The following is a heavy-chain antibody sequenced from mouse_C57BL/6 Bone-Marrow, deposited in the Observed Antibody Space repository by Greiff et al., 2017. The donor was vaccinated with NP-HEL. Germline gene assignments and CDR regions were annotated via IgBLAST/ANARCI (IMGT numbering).Heavy chain of an antibody. CDR3: ARDQGYPFDY. D-gene: IGHD2-2*01. CDR2: ISDGGSYT. Sequence: EVKLVESGGGLVKPGGSLKLSCAASGFTFSSYAMSWVRQTPEKRLEWVATISDGGSYTYYPDNVKGRFTISRDNAKNNLYLQMSHLKSEDTAMYYCARDQGYPFDYWGQGTTLTVSS. V-gene: IGHV5-4*01. CDR1: GFTFSSYA. J-gene: IGHJ2*01.